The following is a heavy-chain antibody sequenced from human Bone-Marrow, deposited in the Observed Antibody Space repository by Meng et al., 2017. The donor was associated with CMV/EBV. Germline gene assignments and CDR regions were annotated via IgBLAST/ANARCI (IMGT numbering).Heavy chain of an antibody. V-gene: IGHV4-31*03. J-gene: IGHJ4*02. Sequence: TVSVYSLSIGRYYLSSLRPLSGDGLELIGYIYYRGITYNRPSLKSRLSLSVDTSKNQFSLRLNSVTAADTAVYYCALLPAATAYFDHWGQGTLVTVSS. D-gene: IGHD2-2*01. CDR2: IYYRGIT. CDR1: VYSLSIGRYY. CDR3: ALLPAATAYFDH.